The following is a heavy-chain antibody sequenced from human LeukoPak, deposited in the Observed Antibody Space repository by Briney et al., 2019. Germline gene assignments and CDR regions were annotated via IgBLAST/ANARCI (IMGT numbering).Heavy chain of an antibody. CDR1: GGSISSSTFY. V-gene: IGHV4-39*07. CDR3: ARVSQYYDSSGYSYAFDI. CDR2: IYYRGST. J-gene: IGHJ3*02. Sequence: SETLSLTCTVSGGSISSSTFYWAWIRQPPGKGLEWIGSIYYRGSTYYKPSLQSRITMSVDTSKDQFSLKLSPVTAADTAIYYCARVSQYYDSSGYSYAFDIWGQGTMVTASS. D-gene: IGHD3-22*01.